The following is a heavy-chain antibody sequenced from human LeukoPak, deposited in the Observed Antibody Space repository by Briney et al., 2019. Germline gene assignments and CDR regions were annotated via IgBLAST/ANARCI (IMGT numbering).Heavy chain of an antibody. CDR1: GFTFSSYS. J-gene: IGHJ4*02. CDR3: ATSGDYYDSSGYLDY. V-gene: IGHV3-21*01. D-gene: IGHD3-22*01. CDR2: ISSSSSYI. Sequence: GRSLRLSCAASGFTFSSYSMNWVRQAPGKGLEWVSSISSSSSYIYYADSVKGRFTISRDNAKNSLYLQMNSLRAEDTAVYYCATSGDYYDSSGYLDYWGQGTLVTVSS.